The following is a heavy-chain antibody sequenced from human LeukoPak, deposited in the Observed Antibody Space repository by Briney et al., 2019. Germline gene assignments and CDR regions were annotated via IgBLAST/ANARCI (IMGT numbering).Heavy chain of an antibody. CDR1: GFTFSSYA. Sequence: GGSLRLSCVASGFTFSSYAMHWVRKAPGKGLEWVAVISYDGSNKYYADSVKGRFTISRDNSKNTLYLQMNSLRAEDTAVYYCARVSDSSSWYPSYYFDYWGQGTLVTVSS. CDR3: ARVSDSSSWYPSYYFDY. D-gene: IGHD6-13*01. V-gene: IGHV3-30-3*01. J-gene: IGHJ4*02. CDR2: ISYDGSNK.